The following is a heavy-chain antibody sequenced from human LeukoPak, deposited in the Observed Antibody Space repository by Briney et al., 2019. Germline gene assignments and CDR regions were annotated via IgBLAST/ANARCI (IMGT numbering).Heavy chain of an antibody. V-gene: IGHV1-8*01. J-gene: IGHJ5*02. D-gene: IGHD2-2*01. Sequence: GASVKVSCKASGYTFTSYDINCVRQATGQGLEWMGWMNPNSGNTGYAQKFQGRVTMTRNTSISTAYMELSSLRSEDTAVYYCARAGDIVVVPDNWFDPWGQGTLVTVSS. CDR2: MNPNSGNT. CDR1: GYTFTSYD. CDR3: ARAGDIVVVPDNWFDP.